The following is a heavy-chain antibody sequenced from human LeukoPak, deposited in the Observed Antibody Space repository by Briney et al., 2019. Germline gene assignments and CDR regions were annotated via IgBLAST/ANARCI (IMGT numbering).Heavy chain of an antibody. CDR2: IIPILGIA. CDR1: GGAFSSYA. D-gene: IGHD2-15*01. J-gene: IGHJ4*02. CDR3: ASGLCGSGGSCYSSDY. Sequence: SVKVSCKASGGAFSSYAISWVRQAPGQGLEWMGRIIPILGIANYAQKFQGRVTITADKSTSTAYMELSSLRSEDTAVYYCASGLCGSGGSCYSSDYWGQGTLVTVSS. V-gene: IGHV1-69*04.